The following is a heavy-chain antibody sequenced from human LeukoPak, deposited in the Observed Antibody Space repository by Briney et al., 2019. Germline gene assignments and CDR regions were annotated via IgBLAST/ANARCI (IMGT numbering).Heavy chain of an antibody. D-gene: IGHD4/OR15-4a*01. V-gene: IGHV3-48*04. CDR2: ISRSSSII. CDR1: GFTFSSYS. Sequence: GGSLRLSCAASGFTFSSYSMNWVRQAPGKGLEWVSYISRSSSIIYHADSVKGRFTISRDNARDTVDLQMNSLRAEDTAVYYCAREGANYQDYFDSWGQGTLVTVSS. J-gene: IGHJ4*02. CDR3: AREGANYQDYFDS.